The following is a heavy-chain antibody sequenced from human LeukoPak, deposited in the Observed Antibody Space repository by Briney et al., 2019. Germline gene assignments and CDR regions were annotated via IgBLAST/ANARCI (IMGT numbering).Heavy chain of an antibody. Sequence: ASVKVSCKASGYTFTSYDINWVRQATGQGLEWMGWMNPNSGNTGYAQKFQGRVTMTRNTSISTAYMEPSSLRSEDTAVYYCARSRAHRYSSSWYSFPYWGQGTLVTVSS. CDR3: ARSRAHRYSSSWYSFPY. D-gene: IGHD6-13*01. CDR2: MNPNSGNT. CDR1: GYTFTSYD. J-gene: IGHJ4*02. V-gene: IGHV1-8*01.